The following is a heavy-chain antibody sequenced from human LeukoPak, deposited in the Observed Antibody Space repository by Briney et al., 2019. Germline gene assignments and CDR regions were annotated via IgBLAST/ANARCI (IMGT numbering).Heavy chain of an antibody. Sequence: GGSLRLSCAASGFTVSSNYMSWVRQAPGKGLEWVSVIYSGGSTYYADSVKGRFTISRDNSKNTLYLRMNSLRAEDTAVYYCAREEQLVYYGMDVWGQGTTVTVSS. CDR2: IYSGGST. J-gene: IGHJ6*02. D-gene: IGHD6-13*01. CDR3: AREEQLVYYGMDV. CDR1: GFTVSSNY. V-gene: IGHV3-53*01.